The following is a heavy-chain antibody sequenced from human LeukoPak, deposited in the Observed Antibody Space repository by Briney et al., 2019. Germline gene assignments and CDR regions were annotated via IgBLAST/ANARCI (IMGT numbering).Heavy chain of an antibody. J-gene: IGHJ5*02. CDR1: GGSISSYY. CDR2: IYYSGST. V-gene: IGHV4-59*08. D-gene: IGHD3-3*01. Sequence: PETLSLTCTVSGGSISSYYWSWIRQPPGKGLEWIGYIYYSGSTNYNPSLKSRVTISVDTSKNQFSLKLSSVTAADTAVYYCARLFGTPPDTYHDFWSGYGHNWFDPWGQGTLVTVSS. CDR3: ARLFGTPPDTYHDFWSGYGHNWFDP.